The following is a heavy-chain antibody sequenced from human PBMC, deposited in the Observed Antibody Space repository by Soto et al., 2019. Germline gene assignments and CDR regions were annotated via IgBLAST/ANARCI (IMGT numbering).Heavy chain of an antibody. CDR2: IYPGDSET. Sequence: PEESLKISCHGSAYSFTSYWIGWVRQMPGKGLEWMGIIYPGDSETRYSPSFEGQVTISVDKSTSTAYLQWSSLKASDTAMYYCARLGTMAEPDGWGQGTLVTVS. CDR3: ARLGTMAEPDG. J-gene: IGHJ4*02. CDR1: AYSFTSYW. D-gene: IGHD1-7*01. V-gene: IGHV5-51*01.